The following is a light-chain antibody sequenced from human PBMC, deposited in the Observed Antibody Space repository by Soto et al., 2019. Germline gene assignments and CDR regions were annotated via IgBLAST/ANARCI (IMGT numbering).Light chain of an antibody. J-gene: IGKJ1*01. Sequence: DIVLTQSPESLAVSLGERATINFKSSHNILYSSDNKHYLSWYQQRPGQPPKLLFYWVSTRESGVPDRFSVSGSVTHFNLTITSLQADDVAVYYCQQDYSSPPTFGQGTKVEIK. CDR2: WVS. CDR1: HNILYSSDNKHY. CDR3: QQDYSSPPT. V-gene: IGKV4-1*01.